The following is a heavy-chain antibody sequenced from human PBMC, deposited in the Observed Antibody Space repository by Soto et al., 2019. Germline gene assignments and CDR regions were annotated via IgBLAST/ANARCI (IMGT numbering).Heavy chain of an antibody. CDR1: GCSISSGGYY. D-gene: IGHD2-2*01. CDR3: ARCSILVAPAPGLAP. CDR2: IYNSGTT. J-gene: IGHJ5*02. Sequence: LSLTCTVSGCSISSGGYYWSCIRQHPGKGLGLIGYIYNSGTTYYNPSLKSRVTISVDTSKNQFSLKLSSVSAADTALYYCARCSILVAPAPGLAPWGWGGLLIDSS. V-gene: IGHV4-31*03.